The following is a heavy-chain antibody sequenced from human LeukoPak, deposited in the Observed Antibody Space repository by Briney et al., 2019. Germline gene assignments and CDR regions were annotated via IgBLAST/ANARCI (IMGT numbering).Heavy chain of an antibody. J-gene: IGHJ4*02. CDR2: INPNSGGT. CDR1: GYTFTGYY. V-gene: IGHV1-2*02. D-gene: IGHD6-19*01. CDR3: AREGDIAVAGTFDY. Sequence: EASVKVSCKASGYTFTGYYMHWVRQAPGQGLEWMGWINPNSGGTNYAQKFQGRVTMTRDTSISTAYMELSRLRSDDTAVYYCAREGDIAVAGTFDYWGQGTLVTVSS.